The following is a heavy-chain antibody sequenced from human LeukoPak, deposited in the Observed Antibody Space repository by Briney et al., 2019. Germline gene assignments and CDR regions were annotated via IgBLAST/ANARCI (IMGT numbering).Heavy chain of an antibody. CDR1: GYSISSGYY. V-gene: IGHV4-61*01. J-gene: IGHJ4*02. Sequence: SETLSLTCTVSGYSISSGYYWGWIRQPPGKGLEWIGYIHYSGNTNYNPSLKSRVTISGDTSKNQFSLKLSSVTAADTAVYYCARAYCSGGSCPNFDYWGQGTLVTVSS. D-gene: IGHD2-15*01. CDR2: IHYSGNT. CDR3: ARAYCSGGSCPNFDY.